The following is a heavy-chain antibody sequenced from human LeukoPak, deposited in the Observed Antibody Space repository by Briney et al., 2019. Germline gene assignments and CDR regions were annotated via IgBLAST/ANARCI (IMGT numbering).Heavy chain of an antibody. D-gene: IGHD2-15*01. J-gene: IGHJ3*02. CDR1: GYTFTSYY. Sequence: ASVKVSCKASGYTFTSYYIHWVRQAPGQGPEWMGIIYPSGASTTYAQKFQGRVTMTRDMSTSTVYMELSSLRSEDTAVYYCAIGYCRGGSCDDEPGDAFDIWGQGTMVAVSS. CDR2: IYPSGAST. CDR3: AIGYCRGGSCDDEPGDAFDI. V-gene: IGHV1-46*01.